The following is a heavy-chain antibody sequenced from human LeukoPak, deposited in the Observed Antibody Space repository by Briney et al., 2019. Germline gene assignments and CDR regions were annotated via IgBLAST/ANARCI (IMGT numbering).Heavy chain of an antibody. D-gene: IGHD3-22*01. CDR3: AKGYYYDSSGYYYPFDY. J-gene: IGHJ4*02. CDR1: GFTFSSYA. V-gene: IGHV3-23*01. Sequence: PGGSLRLSCAASGFTFSSYAMSWVRQAPGKGLEWVSAISGSGGSTYYADSVKGRFTISRDNSKNTLYLQTNSLRAEDTAVYYCAKGYYYDSSGYYYPFDYWGQGTLVTVSS. CDR2: ISGSGGST.